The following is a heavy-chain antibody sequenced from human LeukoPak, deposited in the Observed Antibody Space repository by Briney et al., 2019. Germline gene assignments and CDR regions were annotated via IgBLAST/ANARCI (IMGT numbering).Heavy chain of an antibody. V-gene: IGHV3-53*01. CDR2: IYNGGRT. CDR3: ARTRSVAGPDFDY. CDR1: GFIVSSNY. J-gene: IGHJ4*02. D-gene: IGHD6-19*01. Sequence: GGSLRLSCAASGFIVSSNYMSWVRQAPGKGLEWVSVIYNGGRTYYADSVKGRFTISRDNSKNTLCLQMSSLRAEDTAVYYCARTRSVAGPDFDYWGQGTLVTVSS.